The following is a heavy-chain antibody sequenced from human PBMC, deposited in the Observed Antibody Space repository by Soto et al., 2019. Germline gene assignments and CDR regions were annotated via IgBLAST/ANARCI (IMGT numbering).Heavy chain of an antibody. CDR1: GGSISSYY. D-gene: IGHD2-2*01. Sequence: SETLSLTCTVSGGSISSYYWSWIRQPPGKGLEWIGYIYYSGSTNYNPSLKSRVTISVDTSKNQFSLKLSSVTAADTAVYYCARYANLNWFDPWGQGTLVTVSS. CDR2: IYYSGST. CDR3: ARYANLNWFDP. J-gene: IGHJ5*02. V-gene: IGHV4-59*01.